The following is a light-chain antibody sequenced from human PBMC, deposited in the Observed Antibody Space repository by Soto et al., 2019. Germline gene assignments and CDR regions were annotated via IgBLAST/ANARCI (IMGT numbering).Light chain of an antibody. V-gene: IGLV2-14*01. CDR1: SSDVGGYDY. Sequence: QSALTQPASVSGSPGQSITISCTGTSSDVGGYDYVSWFQQHPGRAPKLLIYEVIKRPSGVSTRFSGSKSANTASLTISGLQADDEADFYCSSLTTSNTWVFGGGTKLTVL. CDR2: EVI. J-gene: IGLJ3*02. CDR3: SSLTTSNTWV.